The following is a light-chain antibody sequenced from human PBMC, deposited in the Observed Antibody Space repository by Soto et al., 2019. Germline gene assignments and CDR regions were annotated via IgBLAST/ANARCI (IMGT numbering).Light chain of an antibody. Sequence: MTQSPAILSVSPGERATLSCRASQSVHSNLAWYQQKPGKVPKLLIYTASTLQSGVPSRFSGSGSGTDFTLTISSLQPEDVATYYCQEYSDAPLTFGGGTKVEIK. CDR2: TAS. CDR1: QSVHSN. CDR3: QEYSDAPLT. V-gene: IGKV1-27*01. J-gene: IGKJ4*01.